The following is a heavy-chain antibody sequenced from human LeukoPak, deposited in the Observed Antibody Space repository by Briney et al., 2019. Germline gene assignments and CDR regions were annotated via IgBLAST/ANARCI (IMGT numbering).Heavy chain of an antibody. V-gene: IGHV4-30-4*08. D-gene: IGHD3-22*01. CDR3: ARVGYYDSSGYPTGAFDI. CDR2: IYYSGST. CDR1: GGSISSGDYY. J-gene: IGHJ3*02. Sequence: SQTLSLTCTVSGGSISSGDYYWSWIRQPPGKGLEWIGYIYYSGSTYYNPSLKSRVTISVDTSKNQFSLKLSSVTAADTAVYYCARVGYYDSSGYPTGAFDIWGQGTMVTVSS.